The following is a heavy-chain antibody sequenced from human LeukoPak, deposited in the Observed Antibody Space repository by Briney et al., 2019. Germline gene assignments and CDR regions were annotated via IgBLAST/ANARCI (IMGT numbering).Heavy chain of an antibody. CDR1: GFTFSSDG. CDR3: AKASNWNGPDY. Sequence: GRALRLSCAASGFTFSSDGRHWVRQAPCKRLEWVAVISYDGSNKYYADSVKGRFTISRDNSKNTLYLQMNSLRAEDTAVYYCAKASNWNGPDYWGQGTLVTVSS. D-gene: IGHD1-1*01. J-gene: IGHJ4*02. CDR2: ISYDGSNK. V-gene: IGHV3-30*18.